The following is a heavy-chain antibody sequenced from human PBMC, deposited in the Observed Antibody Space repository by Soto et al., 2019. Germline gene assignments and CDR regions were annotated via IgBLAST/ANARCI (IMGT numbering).Heavy chain of an antibody. V-gene: IGHV1-69*06. CDR1: GGTFSSYA. J-gene: IGHJ4*02. Sequence: GASGKVCCKASGGTFSSYAISWVRQAPGQGLEWMGGIIPIFGTANYAQKFQGRVTITADKSTSTAYMELSSLRSEDTAVYYCARDRRVDYYHSSGRFDYWGQGTLVTLSS. D-gene: IGHD3-22*01. CDR3: ARDRRVDYYHSSGRFDY. CDR2: IIPIFGTA.